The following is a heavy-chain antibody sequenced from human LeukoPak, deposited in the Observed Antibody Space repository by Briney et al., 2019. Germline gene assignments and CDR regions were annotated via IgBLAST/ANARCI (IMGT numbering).Heavy chain of an antibody. CDR3: ARMTVVENRGLRLDC. Sequence: SETLSLTCAVYGGSFSGYYWSWIRQPPGKGLEWIGEINHSGSTNYNPSLKSRVTISVDTSKNQFSLKLSSVTAADTAVYYCARMTVVENRGLRLDCWGQGTLVTVSS. CDR1: GGSFSGYY. V-gene: IGHV4-34*01. CDR2: INHSGST. D-gene: IGHD1-14*01. J-gene: IGHJ4*02.